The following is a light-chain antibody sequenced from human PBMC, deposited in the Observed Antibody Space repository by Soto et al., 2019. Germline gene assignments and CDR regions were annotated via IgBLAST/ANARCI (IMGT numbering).Light chain of an antibody. CDR3: QSADSSGTYHVV. Sequence: YELTQPPSVSVSPGQTARITCSGDALPKQYAYWYQQQPGQAPVLVIYKDSERPSGIPERFSGSSSGTTVTLTISGVQAEDEADYYCQSADSSGTYHVVFGGGTKLTVL. J-gene: IGLJ2*01. V-gene: IGLV3-25*03. CDR2: KDS. CDR1: ALPKQY.